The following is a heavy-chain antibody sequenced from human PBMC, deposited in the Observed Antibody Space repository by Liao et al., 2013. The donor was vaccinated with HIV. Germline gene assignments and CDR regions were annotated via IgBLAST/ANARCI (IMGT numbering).Heavy chain of an antibody. CDR3: ARGYNSFDY. D-gene: IGHD1-1*01. V-gene: IGHV4-39*07. Sequence: QLQLQESGPGLVKSSETLSLTCTVSGASISSSGYYWDWIRQPPGKGLEWIGSIYYTGSTYYNPSLKSRLTMSVDTFKNQFSLRLRSVTAADTAVYYCARGYNSFDYWGQGTLVTVSS. CDR1: GASISSSGYY. CDR2: IYYTGST. J-gene: IGHJ4*02.